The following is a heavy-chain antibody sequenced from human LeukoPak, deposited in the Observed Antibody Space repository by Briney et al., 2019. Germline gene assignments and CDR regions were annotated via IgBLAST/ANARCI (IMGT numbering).Heavy chain of an antibody. D-gene: IGHD4-17*01. J-gene: IGHJ4*02. V-gene: IGHV3-30-3*01. CDR1: GFTFSSYA. Sequence: PGGSLRLSCAASGFTFSSYAMHWVRQAPGKGLEWVAVISYDGSNKYYADSVKGRFTISRDNSKNTLYLQMNSLRAEDTAVYYCARASASVDYGDYFDYWGQGTLVTVSS. CDR3: ARASASVDYGDYFDY. CDR2: ISYDGSNK.